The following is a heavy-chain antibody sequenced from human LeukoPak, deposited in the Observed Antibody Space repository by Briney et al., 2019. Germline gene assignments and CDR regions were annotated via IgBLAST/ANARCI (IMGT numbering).Heavy chain of an antibody. Sequence: SGPTLVNPTQTLTLTCTFSGFSLNTRGVGVGWIRQPPGRALEWLALIYWDDDRRYSPSLKSRLTITKDTSKNQVVLTMTNMDPVDTAAYFCAHRKNYYDSSVFDNWGQGTLVTVSS. CDR1: GFSLNTRGVG. V-gene: IGHV2-5*02. D-gene: IGHD3-22*01. CDR3: AHRKNYYDSSVFDN. J-gene: IGHJ4*02. CDR2: IYWDDDR.